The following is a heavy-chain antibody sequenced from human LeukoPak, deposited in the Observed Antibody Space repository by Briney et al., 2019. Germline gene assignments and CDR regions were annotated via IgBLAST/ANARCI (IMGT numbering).Heavy chain of an antibody. Sequence: ASVKVSCKASGYTFTGYYMNWVRQAPGQGLEWMGWINPNSGGTNYAQKFQGRVTMTRDTSISTAYMELSRLRSDDTAVYYCARDPIVGVPGGWFDPWGQGTLVTVSS. CDR3: ARDPIVGVPGGWFDP. CDR2: INPNSGGT. CDR1: GYTFTGYY. D-gene: IGHD1-26*01. J-gene: IGHJ5*02. V-gene: IGHV1-2*02.